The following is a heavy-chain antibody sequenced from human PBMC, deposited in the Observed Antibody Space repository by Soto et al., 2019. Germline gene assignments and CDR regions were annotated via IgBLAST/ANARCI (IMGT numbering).Heavy chain of an antibody. CDR1: GGSFSGYY. D-gene: IGHD5-12*01. Sequence: SETLSLTCAVYGGSFSGYYWSWIRQHPGKGLEWIGYIYYSGSTYYNPSLKSRVTMSVDTSENQFSLRLSSVTAADTAVYYCARKDSGYADYMDVWGKGTTVTVSS. CDR2: IYYSGST. J-gene: IGHJ6*03. CDR3: ARKDSGYADYMDV. V-gene: IGHV4-31*11.